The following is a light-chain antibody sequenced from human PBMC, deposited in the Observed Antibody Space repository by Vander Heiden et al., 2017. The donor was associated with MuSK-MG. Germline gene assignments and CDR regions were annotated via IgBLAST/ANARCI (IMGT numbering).Light chain of an antibody. CDR3: QQNYSYPPA. Sequence: IRMTQSPSSFSASTGDRVTITCRGSRGSSSYLGWYQKKPGEAPKLLNDAASTLQGGVPSRCGGSGSGTDFTLTISWLQSEDVATHYCQQNYSYPPAFGEGTRLEIK. V-gene: IGKV1-8*01. CDR2: AAS. J-gene: IGKJ5*01. CDR1: RGSSSY.